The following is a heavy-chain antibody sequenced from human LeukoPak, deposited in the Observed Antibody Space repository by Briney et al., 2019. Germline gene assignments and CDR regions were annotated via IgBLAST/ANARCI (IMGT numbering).Heavy chain of an antibody. CDR1: GYTFTSYA. V-gene: IGHV1-3*01. J-gene: IGHJ6*04. CDR3: ARGGTLYSSSWDTFYYYGMDV. CDR2: INAGNGNT. Sequence: ASVKVSCKASGYTFTSYAMHWVRQAPRQRLEWMGWINAGNGNTKYSQKFQGRVTITRDTSASTAYMELSSLRSEDTAVYYCARGGTLYSSSWDTFYYYGMDVWGKGTTVTVSS. D-gene: IGHD6-13*01.